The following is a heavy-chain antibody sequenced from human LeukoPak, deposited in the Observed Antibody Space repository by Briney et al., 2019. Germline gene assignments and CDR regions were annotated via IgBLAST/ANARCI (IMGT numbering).Heavy chain of an antibody. J-gene: IGHJ3*02. Sequence: SETLSLTCSVSGVSISESTYYWGWIRQPPGKGLEWIGSIHYSGITYHKTALRSRVSMSVDTSKNQFSLKLRSVAAADTAVYYCTRHPDLGQRDGFDIWGQGTMVTVSS. V-gene: IGHV4-39*01. CDR2: IHYSGIT. D-gene: IGHD6-25*01. CDR1: GVSISESTYY. CDR3: TRHPDLGQRDGFDI.